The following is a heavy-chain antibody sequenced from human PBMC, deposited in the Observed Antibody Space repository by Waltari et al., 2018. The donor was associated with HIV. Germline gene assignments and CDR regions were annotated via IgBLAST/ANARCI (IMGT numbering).Heavy chain of an antibody. CDR1: GGTFSSYA. Sequence: QVQLVQSGAEVKKPGSSVKVSCKASGGTFSSYAISWVRQAPGHGLEWMGGIIPIFGTANYAQKFQGRVTITADESTNVVYMELNSRKSEDTAVYYCARELRGNFWNGYSSDWYFDLWGRGTLVTVSS. CDR2: IIPIFGTA. CDR3: ARELRGNFWNGYSSDWYFDL. D-gene: IGHD3-3*01. J-gene: IGHJ2*01. V-gene: IGHV1-69*01.